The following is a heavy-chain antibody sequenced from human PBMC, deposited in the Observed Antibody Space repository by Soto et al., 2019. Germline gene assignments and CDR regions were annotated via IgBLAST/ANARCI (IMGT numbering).Heavy chain of an antibody. J-gene: IGHJ3*02. CDR3: VKESLDRRTFDI. CDR2: IDGGGGTT. Sequence: EVQLLESGGGLVQPGGSLRLSCAASGFTFRSYVMTWVRQTPGKGLKWVSTIDGGGGTTYYSDSVKGRFAISRDNSKNTVYLQMNNLRAEETAVYYCVKESLDRRTFDIWGQGTMVTVSS. CDR1: GFTFRSYV. D-gene: IGHD1-1*01. V-gene: IGHV3-23*01.